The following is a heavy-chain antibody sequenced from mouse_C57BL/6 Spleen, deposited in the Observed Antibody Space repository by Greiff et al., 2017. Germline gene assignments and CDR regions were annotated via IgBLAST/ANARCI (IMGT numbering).Heavy chain of an antibody. CDR2: IYWDDDK. D-gene: IGHD1-1*01. CDR1: GFSLSTSGMG. J-gene: IGHJ3*01. CDR3: ARSYGSSRFAY. Sequence: QVTLKVSGPGILQSSQTLSLTCSFSGFSLSTSGMGVSWIRQPSGKGLEWLAHIYWDDDKRSNPSLKSQLPHSQDTSRNQVFLKITSVDTADTATYYCARSYGSSRFAYWGQGTLVTVSA. V-gene: IGHV8-12*01.